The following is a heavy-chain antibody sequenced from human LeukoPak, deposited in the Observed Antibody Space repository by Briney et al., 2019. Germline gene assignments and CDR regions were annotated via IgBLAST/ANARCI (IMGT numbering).Heavy chain of an antibody. Sequence: GGSLRLSCAASGFTFSSYAMSWVRQAPGKGLEWVSAISGSGGSTYYADSVKGRFTISRDNSKNTLYLQMNSLRAEDTAVYYCARRCSSTSCYAQNNWFDPWGQGTLVTVSS. CDR3: ARRCSSTSCYAQNNWFDP. V-gene: IGHV3-23*01. D-gene: IGHD2-2*01. J-gene: IGHJ5*02. CDR2: ISGSGGST. CDR1: GFTFSSYA.